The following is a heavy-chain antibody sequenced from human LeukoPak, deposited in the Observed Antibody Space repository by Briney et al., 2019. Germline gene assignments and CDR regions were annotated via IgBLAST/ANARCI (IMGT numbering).Heavy chain of an antibody. V-gene: IGHV3-23*01. D-gene: IGHD6-19*01. J-gene: IGHJ4*02. CDR2: ISAGSGPT. CDR3: AKEVKVIAVTSQFDY. CDR1: GFTFSSFA. Sequence: PGGSLRLSCAASGFTFSSFAMSWVRQAPGKGLEWVSGISAGSGPTYYADSVKGRFTISRDNSKNTLWLQLNSLRVDDTAVYYCAKEVKVIAVTSQFDYWGQGTLVTVSS.